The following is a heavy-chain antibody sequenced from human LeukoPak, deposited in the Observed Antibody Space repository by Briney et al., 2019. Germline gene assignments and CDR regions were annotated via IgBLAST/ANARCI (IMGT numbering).Heavy chain of an antibody. CDR2: INHSGST. V-gene: IGHV4-34*01. D-gene: IGHD3-3*01. CDR1: GGSFSGYY. Sequence: WETLSLTCAVYGGSFSGYYWSWIRQPPGKGLEWIGEINHSGSTNYNPSLKSRVTISVDTSKNQFSLKLSSVTAADTAVYYCARGDLWSGYGYWGQGTLVPVSS. CDR3: ARGDLWSGYGY. J-gene: IGHJ4*02.